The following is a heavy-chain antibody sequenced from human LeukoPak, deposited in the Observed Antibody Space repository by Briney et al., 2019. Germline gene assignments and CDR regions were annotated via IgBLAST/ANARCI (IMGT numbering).Heavy chain of an antibody. J-gene: IGHJ4*02. CDR2: IYSGGST. CDR1: GFTVSSNY. D-gene: IGHD3-22*01. V-gene: IGHV3-66*01. CDR3: AREVYYYDNRKPY. Sequence: GGSLRLSCAASGFTVSSNYMGWVRQAPGKGLEWVSVIYSGGSTYYADSVKGRFTISRDNSKNTLYLQMNSLRAEDTAVYYCAREVYYYDNRKPYWGQGTLVTVSS.